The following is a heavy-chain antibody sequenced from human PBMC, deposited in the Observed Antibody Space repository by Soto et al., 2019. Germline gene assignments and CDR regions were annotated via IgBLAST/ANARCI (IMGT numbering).Heavy chain of an antibody. CDR2: ISTRSTTT. Sequence: GGSLRLSCAASGFTFSSYSMNWVRQAPGKGLEWVSSISTRSTTTNYADSVKGRFTIYRDNAKNSLYLQMNSLRDEDTAVYYCAREGALYQLLVGFYYCALDVWGQGTTVTVSS. CDR1: GFTFSSYS. V-gene: IGHV3-48*02. D-gene: IGHD2-2*01. J-gene: IGHJ6*02. CDR3: AREGALYQLLVGFYYCALDV.